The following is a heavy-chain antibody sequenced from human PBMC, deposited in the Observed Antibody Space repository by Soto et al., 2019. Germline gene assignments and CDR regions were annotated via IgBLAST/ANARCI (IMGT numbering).Heavy chain of an antibody. V-gene: IGHV4-34*01. Sequence: QVQLQQWGARLLKPSETLSLTCAVYGGSFSGYYWSWIRQPPGKGLEWIGEINHSGSTNYNPSLKSRVTISVDTSKNQFSLKLSSVTAADTAVYYCASRVAGTYWFDPWGQGTLVTVSS. D-gene: IGHD6-19*01. CDR2: INHSGST. CDR1: GGSFSGYY. CDR3: ASRVAGTYWFDP. J-gene: IGHJ5*02.